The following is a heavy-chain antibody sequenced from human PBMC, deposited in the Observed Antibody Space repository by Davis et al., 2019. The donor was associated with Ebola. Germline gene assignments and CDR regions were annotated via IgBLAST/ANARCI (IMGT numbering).Heavy chain of an antibody. J-gene: IGHJ4*02. CDR3: ASPGITMIVAYYFDY. D-gene: IGHD3-22*01. CDR1: GFTLSSYA. V-gene: IGHV3-23*01. Sequence: GESLKISCAASGFTLSSYAMSWVRQAPGKGLEWVSTISGSGSSTYYADSVRGRFTISRDNSKNTLYLQMNSLRAEDTAVYYCASPGITMIVAYYFDYWGQGTLVTVSS. CDR2: ISGSGSST.